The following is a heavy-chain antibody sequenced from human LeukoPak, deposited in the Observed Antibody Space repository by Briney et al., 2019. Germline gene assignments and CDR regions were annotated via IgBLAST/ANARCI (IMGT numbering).Heavy chain of an antibody. CDR1: GFSFTNTW. D-gene: IGHD3-10*01. J-gene: IGHJ3*02. CDR3: ATEGGSGSYYGDDAFVM. Sequence: GGSLRLSCEASGFSFTNTWMSWVRQAPGKGLEWVGRFKSKADDGTTDYAAPVQGRFTISRDDSKNTLSLQMNSLKTEDTAVYYCATEGGSGSYYGDDAFVMWGQGTMVTVSS. V-gene: IGHV3-15*01. CDR2: FKSKADDGTT.